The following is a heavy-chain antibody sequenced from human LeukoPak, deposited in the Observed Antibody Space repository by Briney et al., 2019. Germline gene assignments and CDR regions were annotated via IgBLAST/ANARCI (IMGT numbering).Heavy chain of an antibody. D-gene: IGHD3-3*01. CDR2: IFYSGST. CDR1: GGSVSSDSYY. J-gene: IGHJ5*02. CDR3: ARVGRFLEWLLLTWPDNWFDP. Sequence: SETLSLTCTVSGGSVSSDSYYWSWIRQPPGKGLEWIGYIFYSGSTNYNPSLKSRVTISVDTSKNQFSLKLSSVTAADTAVYYCARVGRFLEWLLLTWPDNWFDPWGQGTLVTVSS. V-gene: IGHV4-61*01.